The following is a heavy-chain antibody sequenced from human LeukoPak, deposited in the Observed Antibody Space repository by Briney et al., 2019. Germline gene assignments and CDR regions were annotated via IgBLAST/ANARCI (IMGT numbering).Heavy chain of an antibody. J-gene: IGHJ4*02. D-gene: IGHD3-22*01. V-gene: IGHV3-21*01. CDR1: GFTFSSYS. CDR3: ARDSDDSSGYPPYFDY. CDR2: ISSSSSYI. Sequence: SGGSLRLSCAASGFTFSSYSMNWVRQAPGKGLEWVSSISSSSSYIYYADSVKGRFTISRDNAKNSLYLQMNSQRAEDTAVYYCARDSDDSSGYPPYFDYWGQGTLVTVSS.